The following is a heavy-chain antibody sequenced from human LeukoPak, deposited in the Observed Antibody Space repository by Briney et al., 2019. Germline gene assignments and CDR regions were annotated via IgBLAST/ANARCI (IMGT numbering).Heavy chain of an antibody. CDR1: GYTFTSYG. Sequence: GASVKVSCKASGYTFTSYGISWVRQAPGQGLEWMGWISAYNGNTNYAQKFQGRVTITADKSTSTAYMELSSLRSEDTAVYYCARIVDPDHNGSGDYWGQGTLVTVSS. CDR3: ARIVDPDHNGSGDY. D-gene: IGHD3-10*01. J-gene: IGHJ4*02. CDR2: ISAYNGNT. V-gene: IGHV1-18*01.